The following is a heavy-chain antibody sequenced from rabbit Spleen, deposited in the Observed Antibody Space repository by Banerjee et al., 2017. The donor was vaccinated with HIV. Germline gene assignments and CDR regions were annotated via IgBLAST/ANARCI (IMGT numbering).Heavy chain of an antibody. V-gene: IGHV1S47*01. D-gene: IGHD4-1*01. Sequence: QEQLVESGGGLVQPGGSLKLSCKASGFDFSSHGVSWVRQAPGKGLEWIGYIDPVFGITYYANWVNGRFSISSHNAQSTLFLQLNSLTAADTATYFCVREVAAKLGLWGPGTLVTVS. CDR2: IDPVFGIT. CDR1: GFDFSSHG. CDR3: VREVAAKLGL. J-gene: IGHJ4*01.